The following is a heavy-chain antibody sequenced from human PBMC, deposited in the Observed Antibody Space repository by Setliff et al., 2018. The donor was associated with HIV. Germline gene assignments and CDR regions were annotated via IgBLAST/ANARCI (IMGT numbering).Heavy chain of an antibody. Sequence: SETLSLTCTVSGGSISSSGCYWGWIRQPPGKGLEWIGSVYYSGSTYYNPSLKSRVTISMDTSKNQFSLKLNSVTAADTAVYYCAKDRSGSYRTFDYWGPGILVTVS. CDR2: VYYSGST. D-gene: IGHD1-26*01. CDR1: GGSISSSGCY. V-gene: IGHV4-39*07. J-gene: IGHJ4*02. CDR3: AKDRSGSYRTFDY.